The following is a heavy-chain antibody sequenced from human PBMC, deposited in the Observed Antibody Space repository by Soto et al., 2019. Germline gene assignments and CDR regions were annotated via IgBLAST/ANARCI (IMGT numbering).Heavy chain of an antibody. J-gene: IGHJ4*02. Sequence: ASVKVSCKASGGTFSSYAISWVRQAPGQGLEWMGGIIPIFGTANYAQKFQGRVTITADESTSTAYMELSSLRSEDTAVYYCARPYYYDSSGYDYYFDYWGQGTLVTVSS. CDR3: ARPYYYDSSGYDYYFDY. D-gene: IGHD3-22*01. CDR1: GGTFSSYA. CDR2: IIPIFGTA. V-gene: IGHV1-69*13.